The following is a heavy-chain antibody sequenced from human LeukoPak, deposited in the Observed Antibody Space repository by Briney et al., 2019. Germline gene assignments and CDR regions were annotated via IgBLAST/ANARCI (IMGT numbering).Heavy chain of an antibody. D-gene: IGHD3-10*01. CDR3: ATRLPVRGVIIANPDGFDI. CDR2: FDPEDGET. CDR1: GYTLTELS. V-gene: IGHV1-24*01. Sequence: RASVKVSCKVSGYTLTELSMHWVRQAPGKGLEWMGGFDPEDGETIYAQKFQGRVTMTDDTSTDTTYMELSSLRSEDTAVYYCATRLPVRGVIIANPDGFDIWGQGTMVTVSS. J-gene: IGHJ3*02.